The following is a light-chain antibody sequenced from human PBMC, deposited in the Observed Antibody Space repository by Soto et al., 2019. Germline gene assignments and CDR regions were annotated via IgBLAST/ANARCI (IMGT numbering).Light chain of an antibody. CDR1: SSDVGAYIY. CDR2: EVN. J-gene: IGLJ1*01. V-gene: IGLV2-14*03. Sequence: QSFLAHPASVSGSPGQSITISCGGTSSDVGAYIYVSWYQQFPGKAPKLILYEVNNRPSGVSNRFSGSKSGTTASLTISGLQPEDEADYYCSAYSDIDTKVFGTGTKVTVL. CDR3: SAYSDIDTKV.